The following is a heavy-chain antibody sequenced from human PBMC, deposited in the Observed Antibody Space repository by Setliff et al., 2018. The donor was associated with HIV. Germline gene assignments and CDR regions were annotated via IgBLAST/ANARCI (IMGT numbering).Heavy chain of an antibody. CDR2: IIPIFGTA. CDR1: GGTFSIYA. V-gene: IGHV1-69*06. J-gene: IGHJ2*01. CDR3: ARGHHFYWYFDL. Sequence: SVKVSCKASGGTFSIYAISWVRQAPGQGLEWMGRIIPIFGTANYAQKFQGIVTITADKSTSTAYMDLSSLRAEDTAVYYCARGHHFYWYFDLWGPGTLVTVSS.